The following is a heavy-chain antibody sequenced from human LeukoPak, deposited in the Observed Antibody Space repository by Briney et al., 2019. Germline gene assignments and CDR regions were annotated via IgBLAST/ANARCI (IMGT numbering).Heavy chain of an antibody. D-gene: IGHD6-13*01. J-gene: IGHJ4*02. Sequence: GRSLRLSCAASGFTFSSFGMHWVRQAPGKGLEWVAVISYDGSNKYYADSVKGRFTISRDNSKNTLYLQMNSLRAEDTAVYYCAKDQGQQQLVLGYWGQGTLVTVSS. CDR1: GFTFSSFG. CDR3: AKDQGQQQLVLGY. V-gene: IGHV3-30*18. CDR2: ISYDGSNK.